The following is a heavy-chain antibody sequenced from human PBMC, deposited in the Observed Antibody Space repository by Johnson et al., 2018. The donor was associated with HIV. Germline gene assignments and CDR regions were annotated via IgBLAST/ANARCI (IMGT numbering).Heavy chain of an antibody. CDR3: ARDASMFRLDSSCYANSFSI. CDR2: ISGSGGST. D-gene: IGHD3-22*01. CDR1: GFTFSSYA. Sequence: VQLVESGGGVVQPGRSLRLSCAASGFTFSSYAMHWVRLAPGKGLEWVSAISGSGGSTYYADSVKGRFTISRDNSKNTLYLQMNSLRVEDTAVYYCARDASMFRLDSSCYANSFSIWGQGTLVTVSA. J-gene: IGHJ3*02. V-gene: IGHV3-23*04.